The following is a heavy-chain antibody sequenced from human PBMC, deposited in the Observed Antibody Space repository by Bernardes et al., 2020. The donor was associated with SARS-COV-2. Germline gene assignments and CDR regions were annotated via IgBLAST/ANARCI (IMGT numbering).Heavy chain of an antibody. Sequence: ASEKVSCKASGYTFTGYYLDWVRQAPGQGLEWMGWINPNSGDTNYAQKFQGRVTMTGDTSISKAYMELSRLTSDDTAVYYCARGVAAPADAFDIWGQGTMVTVSS. D-gene: IGHD6-13*01. CDR3: ARGVAAPADAFDI. CDR1: GYTFTGYY. V-gene: IGHV1-2*02. CDR2: INPNSGDT. J-gene: IGHJ3*02.